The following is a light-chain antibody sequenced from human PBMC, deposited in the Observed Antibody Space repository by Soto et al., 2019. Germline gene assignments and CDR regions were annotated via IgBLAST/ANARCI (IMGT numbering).Light chain of an antibody. CDR2: GAS. Sequence: ESVLTQSPGTLSLSPGERATLFCRASQSFTTSQLAWYQQRPGQAPRVLIFGASRRATGIPDRFSGSGSGTDFPLTISRLEPEDSAVYYCQQYASSPRTFGQGTTVEIK. CDR3: QQYASSPRT. J-gene: IGKJ1*01. V-gene: IGKV3-20*01. CDR1: QSFTTSQ.